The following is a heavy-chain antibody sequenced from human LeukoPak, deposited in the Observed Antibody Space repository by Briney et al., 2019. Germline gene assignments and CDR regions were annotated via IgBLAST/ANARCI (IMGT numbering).Heavy chain of an antibody. V-gene: IGHV1-69*13. CDR2: INPIFGTA. J-gene: IGHJ4*02. Sequence: ASVKVSCKASGYTFTGYYMHWVRQAPGQGLEWMGWINPIFGTANYAQKFQGRVTITADESTSTAYMELSSLRSEDTAVYYCAREIGPFPRYYFDYWGQGTLVTVSS. CDR1: GYTFTGYY. CDR3: AREIGPFPRYYFDY. D-gene: IGHD2-21*01.